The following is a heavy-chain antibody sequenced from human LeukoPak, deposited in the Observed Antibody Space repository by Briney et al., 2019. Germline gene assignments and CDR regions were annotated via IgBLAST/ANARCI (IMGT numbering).Heavy chain of an antibody. CDR1: VFTFSSYC. Sequence: GGSLRLSCAASVFTFSSYCMHWVRQAPGKGLEWVAVIWYDGSNKYYADSVKGRFTISRDNSKNTLYLQMNSLRAEDTSVYYCAKDLTGTTTFCYYWGQGTLVTVSS. CDR2: IWYDGSNK. J-gene: IGHJ4*02. CDR3: AKDLTGTTTFCYY. D-gene: IGHD1-20*01. V-gene: IGHV3-33*06.